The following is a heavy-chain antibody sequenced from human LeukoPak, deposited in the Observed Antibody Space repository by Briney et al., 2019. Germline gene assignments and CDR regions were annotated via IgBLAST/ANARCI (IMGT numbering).Heavy chain of an antibody. CDR1: GAPVSRYY. J-gene: IGHJ4*02. CDR2: VYDSGSI. V-gene: IGHV4-59*02. CDR3: ARGWSASSYFGY. Sequence: PSETLFLTCTVSGAPVSRYYWNWIRQSPGKGLEWIGYVYDSGSISFNPSLKSRVTISIDTSKNQFSLKMTSVTAADTAVYYCARGWSASSYFGYWGQGTLVTVSS. D-gene: IGHD6-6*01.